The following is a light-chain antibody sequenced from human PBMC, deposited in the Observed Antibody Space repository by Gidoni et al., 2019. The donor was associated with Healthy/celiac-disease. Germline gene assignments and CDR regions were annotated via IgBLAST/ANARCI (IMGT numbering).Light chain of an antibody. CDR3: QQYNNWPPWT. CDR2: GAS. CDR1: QSVRSN. Sequence: EIVMTQSTATLAVSPGERATLSCRASQSVRSNLAWYQQKPGQAPRLLIYGASTRATGIPARFSGSGSVTEFTLTISSLQSEDFAVYYCQQYNNWPPWTFGQGTKVEIK. J-gene: IGKJ1*01. V-gene: IGKV3-15*01.